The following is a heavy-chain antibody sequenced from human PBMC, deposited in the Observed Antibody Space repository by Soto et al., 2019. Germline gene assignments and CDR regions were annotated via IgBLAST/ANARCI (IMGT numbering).Heavy chain of an antibody. Sequence: QVQLQESGPGLVKPSQTLSLTCTVSGGSISSGGYYWSWIRQHPGKGLEWIGYIYYSGSTYYIPSLKGRVTISVDTSKIQFSLKLSSVTAADTAVYYCARERHDYYDSSGYLDYWGQGTLVTVSS. J-gene: IGHJ4*02. D-gene: IGHD3-22*01. CDR2: IYYSGST. CDR1: GGSISSGGYY. CDR3: ARERHDYYDSSGYLDY. V-gene: IGHV4-31*03.